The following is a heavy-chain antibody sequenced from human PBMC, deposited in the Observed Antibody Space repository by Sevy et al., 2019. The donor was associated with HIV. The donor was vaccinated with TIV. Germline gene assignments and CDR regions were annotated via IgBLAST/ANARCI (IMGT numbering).Heavy chain of an antibody. CDR1: GYTFGSYE. Sequence: ASVKVSCKASGYTFGSYEIHWVRQAPGQTLEWMGWIIAGNGNTKYSQKFQGRVTITRDTPASTAYMELSSLRSEDTAVYYCARVFSGYDFAFDIWGQGTMVTVSS. J-gene: IGHJ3*02. CDR2: IIAGNGNT. CDR3: ARVFSGYDFAFDI. D-gene: IGHD5-12*01. V-gene: IGHV1-3*01.